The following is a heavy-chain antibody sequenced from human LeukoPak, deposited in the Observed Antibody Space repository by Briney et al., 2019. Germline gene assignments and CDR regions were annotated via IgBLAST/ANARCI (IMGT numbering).Heavy chain of an antibody. CDR2: ISSSGSTI. J-gene: IGHJ4*02. Sequence: PGGSLRLSCAAPGFTFSSYEMHWVRQAPGKGLDWVSYISSSGSTIYYADSVKGRFTISRDNAKNSLYLQMNGLRAEDTAAYYCARGAHYYGSGGFDYWGQGTLVTVSS. CDR3: ARGAHYYGSGGFDY. CDR1: GFTFSSYE. D-gene: IGHD3-10*01. V-gene: IGHV3-48*03.